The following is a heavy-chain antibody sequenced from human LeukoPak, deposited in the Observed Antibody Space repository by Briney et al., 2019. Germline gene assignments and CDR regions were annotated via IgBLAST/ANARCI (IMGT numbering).Heavy chain of an antibody. J-gene: IGHJ3*02. CDR1: GYSISSGYY. CDR3: ARQQGGTFDI. Sequence: SLTCAVSGYSISSGYYWGWIRQPPGKGLEWIGSIYHSGSTYYNPSLKSRVTISVDTSKNQFSLKLSSVTAADTAVYYCARQQGGTFDIWGQGTMVTVSS. V-gene: IGHV4-38-2*01. CDR2: IYHSGST. D-gene: IGHD3-16*01.